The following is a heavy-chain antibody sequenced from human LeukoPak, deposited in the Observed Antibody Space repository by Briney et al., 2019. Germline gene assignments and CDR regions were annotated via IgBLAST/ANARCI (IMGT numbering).Heavy chain of an antibody. CDR2: IYHSGST. J-gene: IGHJ4*02. V-gene: IGHV4-4*02. Sequence: SETLSLTCAVSGGSISSSNWWSWVRQPPGKGLGWIGEIYHSGSTNYNPSLKSRVTISVDKSKNQFSLKLSSVTAADTAVYYCATRGSSSETDYWGQGTLVTVSS. CDR3: ATRGSSSETDY. CDR1: GGSISSSNW. D-gene: IGHD6-6*01.